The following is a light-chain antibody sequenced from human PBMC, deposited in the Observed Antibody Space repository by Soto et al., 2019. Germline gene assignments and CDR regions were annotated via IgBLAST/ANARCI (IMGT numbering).Light chain of an antibody. V-gene: IGKV1-5*03. Sequence: DIQMTQSPSTLSASVGDRVTITCRASQNVYQWVAWFQQKPGKAPKLLIYETSILESGVPSRFSGSGSGTEFSLTISGLQPGDFATYYCQQYSSYYTFGQGTKVEVK. CDR2: ETS. J-gene: IGKJ1*01. CDR1: QNVYQW. CDR3: QQYSSYYT.